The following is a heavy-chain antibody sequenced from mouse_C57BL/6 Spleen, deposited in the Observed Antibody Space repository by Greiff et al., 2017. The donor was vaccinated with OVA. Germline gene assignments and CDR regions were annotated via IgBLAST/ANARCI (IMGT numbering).Heavy chain of an antibody. V-gene: IGHV5-16*01. D-gene: IGHD2-4*01. Sequence: EVKLMESEGGLVQPGSSMKLSCTASGFTFSDYYMAWVRQVPEKGLELVANINYDGSSTYYLDSLKSRFIISRDNAKNILYLQMSSLKSEDTATYYCARDRAIYYEYDVYFDVWGTGTTVTVSS. CDR2: INYDGSST. CDR1: GFTFSDYY. CDR3: ARDRAIYYEYDVYFDV. J-gene: IGHJ1*03.